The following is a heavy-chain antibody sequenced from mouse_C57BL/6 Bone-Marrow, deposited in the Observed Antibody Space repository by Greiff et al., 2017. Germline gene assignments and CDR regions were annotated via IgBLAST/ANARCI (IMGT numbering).Heavy chain of an antibody. V-gene: IGHV3-6*01. CDR2: ISYDGSN. CDR3: ARRGSSGLFYAMDY. J-gene: IGHJ4*01. Sequence: EVKLMESGPGLVKPSQSLSLTCSVTGYSITSGYYWNWIRQFPGNKLEWMGYISYDGSNNYNPSLKNRISITRDTSKNQFFLKLNSVTTEDTATYYCARRGSSGLFYAMDYWGQGTSVTVSS. D-gene: IGHD3-2*02. CDR1: GYSITSGYY.